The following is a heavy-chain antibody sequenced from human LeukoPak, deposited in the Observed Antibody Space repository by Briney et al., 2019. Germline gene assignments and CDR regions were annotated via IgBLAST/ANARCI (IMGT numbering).Heavy chain of an antibody. CDR2: ISGSGGST. D-gene: IGHD3-10*01. V-gene: IGHV3-23*01. CDR1: GFTFSSYA. CDR3: AKVIRGRVRGVPATSFDY. J-gene: IGHJ4*02. Sequence: PGGSLRLSCAASGFTFSSYAMSWVRQAPGKGLEWVSAISGSGGSTYYADSVKGRFTISRDNPKNTLYLQMNSLRAEDTAVYYCAKVIRGRVRGVPATSFDYWGQGTLVTVSS.